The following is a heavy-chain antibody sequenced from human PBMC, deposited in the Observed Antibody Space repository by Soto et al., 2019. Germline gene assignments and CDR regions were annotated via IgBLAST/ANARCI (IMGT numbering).Heavy chain of an antibody. V-gene: IGHV1-69*01. Sequence: QVQLVQSGAEVKKPGSSVKVSCKASGGTFSSYAISWVRQAPGQGLEWMGGFIPMFNRPHSARKFQGRVTITADESTRTAYMDLSSLRSEDTAVYYCARGQFHHVSNYYYALEVWGKGTTVTVSS. CDR3: ARGQFHHVSNYYYALEV. J-gene: IGHJ6*04. CDR2: FIPMFNRP. CDR1: GGTFSSYA.